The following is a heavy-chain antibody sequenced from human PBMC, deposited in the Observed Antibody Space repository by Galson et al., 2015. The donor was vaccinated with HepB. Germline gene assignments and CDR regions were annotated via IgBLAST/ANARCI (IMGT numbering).Heavy chain of an antibody. CDR1: GLTFSSYA. CDR2: ISGSGGST. J-gene: IGHJ4*02. V-gene: IGHV3-23*01. Sequence: SLRLSCAASGLTFSSYAMSWVRQAPGKGLEWVSAISGSGGSTYYADSVKGRFTISRDNYKNTLYPQMNSLRAEDTAVYYCASGLRGYDGGGGYWGQGTLVTVSS. D-gene: IGHD4-17*01. CDR3: ASGLRGYDGGGGY.